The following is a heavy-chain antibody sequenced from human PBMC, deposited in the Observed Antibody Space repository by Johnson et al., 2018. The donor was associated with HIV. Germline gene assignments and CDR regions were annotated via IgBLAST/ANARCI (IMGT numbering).Heavy chain of an antibody. J-gene: IGHJ3*02. Sequence: QVQLVESGGGVVQPGRSLRLSCADSGFTFSSYAIHWVRQAPGKGLEWVAVISYDGTDKYYADSVKGRFTISRDNSKNTLYLQMNSLRAEDTAVYYCAGVDTADAFDIWGQGTMVTVSS. CDR1: GFTFSSYA. V-gene: IGHV3-30*14. CDR2: ISYDGTDK. CDR3: AGVDTADAFDI. D-gene: IGHD5-18*01.